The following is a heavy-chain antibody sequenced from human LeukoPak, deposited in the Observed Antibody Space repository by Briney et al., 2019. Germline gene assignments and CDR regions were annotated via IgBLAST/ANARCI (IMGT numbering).Heavy chain of an antibody. CDR1: GGSISSYY. J-gene: IGHJ4*02. D-gene: IGHD6-13*01. V-gene: IGHV4-59*01. CDR2: VYYSGST. Sequence: PSETLSLTCTVSGGSISSYYWSWIRQPPGKGLEWIGYVYYSGSTNYNPSLKSRVTISLDTSKNQFSLQLSSVTAADTAVYYCARGLAAPGPFDHWGQGTLVTVSS. CDR3: ARGLAAPGPFDH.